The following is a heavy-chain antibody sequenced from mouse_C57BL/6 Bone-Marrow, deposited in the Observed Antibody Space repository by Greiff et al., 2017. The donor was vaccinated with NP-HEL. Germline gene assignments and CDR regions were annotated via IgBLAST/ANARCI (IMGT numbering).Heavy chain of an antibody. CDR1: GFTFSDAW. Sequence: EVQGVESGGGLVQPGGSMKLSCAASGFTFSDAWMDWVRQSPEKGLEWVAEIRNKANNHATYYAESVKGRFTISRDDSKSSVYLQMNSLRAEDTGIYYCTGAGYYVGYFDYWGQGTTLTVSS. CDR2: IRNKANNHAT. V-gene: IGHV6-6*01. CDR3: TGAGYYVGYFDY. J-gene: IGHJ2*01. D-gene: IGHD2-3*01.